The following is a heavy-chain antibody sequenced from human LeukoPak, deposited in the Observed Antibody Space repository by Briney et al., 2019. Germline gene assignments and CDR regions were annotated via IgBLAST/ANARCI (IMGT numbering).Heavy chain of an antibody. Sequence: GASVKVSCKASGYTFTSYDINWVRQATGPGLEWMGWMNPNSGNTGYAQKFQGRVTMTRNTSISTAYMELSSLRSEDTAVYYCARIMADSSGYYYWGQGTLVTVSS. V-gene: IGHV1-8*01. CDR2: MNPNSGNT. CDR3: ARIMADSSGYYY. CDR1: GYTFTSYD. D-gene: IGHD3-22*01. J-gene: IGHJ4*02.